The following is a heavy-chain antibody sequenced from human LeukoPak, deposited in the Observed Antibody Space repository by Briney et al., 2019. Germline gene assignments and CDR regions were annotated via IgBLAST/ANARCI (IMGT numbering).Heavy chain of an antibody. V-gene: IGHV3-33*08. D-gene: IGHD2-2*01. CDR1: GFTFSAFS. Sequence: GGSLRLSCAASGFTFSAFSMTWVRQAPGKGLEWVAVIWYDGSNKYYADSVKGRFTISRDNSKNTLYLQMNSLRAEDTAVYYCARDEPPAAILGNWGQGTLVTVSS. CDR3: ARDEPPAAILGN. J-gene: IGHJ4*02. CDR2: IWYDGSNK.